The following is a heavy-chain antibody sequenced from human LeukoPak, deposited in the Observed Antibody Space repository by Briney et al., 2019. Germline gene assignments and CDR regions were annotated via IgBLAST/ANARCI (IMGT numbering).Heavy chain of an antibody. CDR2: ISYDGSNK. CDR3: ARDLTAYNYFDY. CDR1: GFTFSSYA. V-gene: IGHV3-30*04. Sequence: GGSLRLSCAASGFTFSSYAMHWVRQAPGKGLEWVAVISYDGSNKYYADSVKGRFTISRDNSKNTLYLQMNSLRAEDTAVYYCARDLTAYNYFDYWGQGTLVTVSS. J-gene: IGHJ4*02. D-gene: IGHD1-14*01.